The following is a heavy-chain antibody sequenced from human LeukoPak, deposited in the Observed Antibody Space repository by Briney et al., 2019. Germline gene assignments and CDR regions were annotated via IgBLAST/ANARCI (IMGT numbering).Heavy chain of an antibody. CDR2: INPSGGST. CDR1: GYTFTSYY. V-gene: IGHV1-46*01. J-gene: IGHJ6*03. Sequence: ASVKVSCKASGYTFTSYYMHWVRQAPGQGLEWMGIINPSGGSTSYAQKFQGGVTMTRDMSTSTVYMELSSLRSEDTAVYYCARGSYDYYYMDVWGKGTTVTVSS. CDR3: ARGSYDYYYMDV. D-gene: IGHD3-16*01.